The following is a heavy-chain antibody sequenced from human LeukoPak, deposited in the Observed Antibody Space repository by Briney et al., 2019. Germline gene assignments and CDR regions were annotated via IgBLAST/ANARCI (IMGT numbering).Heavy chain of an antibody. CDR2: ISYDGSNK. CDR1: GFTFSTYA. D-gene: IGHD5-18*01. V-gene: IGHV3-30*04. CDR3: ARTTEGGYTYGYFYYYYMDV. J-gene: IGHJ6*03. Sequence: GGSLRLSCAASGFTFSTYAMHWVRQAPGKGLEWVAVISYDGSNKNYADSVKGRFTISRDKSKNTLYLQMNSLRAEDTAVYYCARTTEGGYTYGYFYYYYMDVWGKGTTVTISS.